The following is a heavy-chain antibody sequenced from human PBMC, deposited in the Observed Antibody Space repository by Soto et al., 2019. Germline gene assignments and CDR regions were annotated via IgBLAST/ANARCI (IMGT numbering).Heavy chain of an antibody. CDR2: IHWNDDK. Sequence: SGPTLVNPTHTLTLAGSFSGFSLSVYGVRVIWFRQPPGETLEWLALIHWNDDKRYSPYLKSRLTITKDTSKNQVVLTLTNLDPLDTGTYFCAHTKDSSGFLTSWGQGILVTVSS. CDR3: AHTKDSSGFLTS. J-gene: IGHJ5*02. V-gene: IGHV2-5*01. D-gene: IGHD3-22*01. CDR1: GFSLSVYGVR.